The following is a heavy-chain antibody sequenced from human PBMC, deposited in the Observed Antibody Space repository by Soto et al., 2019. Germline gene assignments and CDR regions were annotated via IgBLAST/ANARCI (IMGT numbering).Heavy chain of an antibody. V-gene: IGHV3-23*01. CDR2: ISGSGGST. Sequence: GMSLRLSCAASGFTFSSYAMSWVRQAPGKGLELVSAISGSGGSTYYADSVKGRFTISRDNSKNTLYLQMNSLRAEDTAVYYCAIAGGRDDDFWSGIEVWYFDLWGRGTLVTVCS. J-gene: IGHJ2*01. D-gene: IGHD3-3*01. CDR1: GFTFSSYA. CDR3: AIAGGRDDDFWSGIEVWYFDL.